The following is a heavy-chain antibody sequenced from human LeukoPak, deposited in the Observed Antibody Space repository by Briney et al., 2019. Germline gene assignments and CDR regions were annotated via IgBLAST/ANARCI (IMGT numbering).Heavy chain of an antibody. CDR3: ARDGGRQYYFDY. D-gene: IGHD3-3*01. V-gene: IGHV1-69*01. CDR2: IIPIFGTA. CDR1: GGTFSSYA. Sequence: ASVKVSCKASGGTFSSYAISWVRQAPGQGLERMGGIIPIFGTANYAQKFQGRVTITPDESTSTAYMELSSLRSEDTAVYYCARDGGRQYYFDYWGQGTLVTVSS. J-gene: IGHJ4*02.